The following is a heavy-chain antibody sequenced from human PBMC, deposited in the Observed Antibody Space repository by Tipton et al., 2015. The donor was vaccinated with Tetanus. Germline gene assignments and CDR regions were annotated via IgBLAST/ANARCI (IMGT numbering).Heavy chain of an antibody. CDR3: ARLHLTMMAANYWYFDL. D-gene: IGHD3-22*01. V-gene: IGHV4-34*01. CDR1: GGAFSGYL. CDR2: INQSRST. J-gene: IGHJ2*01. Sequence: TLSLTCAVSGGAFSGYLWSWIRQSPGKGLEWIGEINQSRSTIYNPSLKSRVTIAVDTFKRQFSMTLTSATAADTAVYYCARLHLTMMAANYWYFDLWGRGTLVAVSS.